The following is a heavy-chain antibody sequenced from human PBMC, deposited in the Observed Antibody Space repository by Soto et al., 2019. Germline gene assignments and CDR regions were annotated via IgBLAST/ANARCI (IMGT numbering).Heavy chain of an antibody. D-gene: IGHD6-13*01. CDR2: ISYDGSSK. J-gene: IGHJ4*02. V-gene: IGHV3-30-3*01. Sequence: QVQLVESGGGVVQPGRSLRLSCAASRFTFSSYAMQWVRQAPGKGLEWVAVISYDGSSKYYADSVKGRFTISRDNSENTLYLQMSSLRAEDTAVYYCARDGAAAGTFEYWGQGTLVTVSS. CDR3: ARDGAAAGTFEY. CDR1: RFTFSSYA.